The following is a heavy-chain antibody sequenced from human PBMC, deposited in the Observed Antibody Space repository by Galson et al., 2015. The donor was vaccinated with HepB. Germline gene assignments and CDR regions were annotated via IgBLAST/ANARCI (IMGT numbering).Heavy chain of an antibody. CDR1: GFTVSSNY. J-gene: IGHJ2*01. CDR2: IYSGGST. V-gene: IGHV3-53*04. Sequence: SLRLSCAASGFTVSSNYMSWVRQAPGKGLEWVSVIYSGGSTYYAGSVKGRFTISRHNSKNTLYLQMNSLRAEDTAVYYCAKQSRFRQWLATTLGYWYFDLWGRGTLVTVSS. CDR3: AKQSRFRQWLATTLGYWYFDL. D-gene: IGHD6-19*01.